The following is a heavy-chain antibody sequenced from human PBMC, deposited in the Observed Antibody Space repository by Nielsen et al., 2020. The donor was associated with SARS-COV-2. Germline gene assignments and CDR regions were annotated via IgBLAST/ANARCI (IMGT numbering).Heavy chain of an antibody. J-gene: IGHJ6*02. V-gene: IGHV3-21*01. CDR1: GFTFSSYS. Sequence: GESLKISCAASGFTFSSYSMNWVRQAPGKGLEWVSSISSSSSYIYYADSVKGRFTISRDNAKNSLYLQMNSLRAEDTAVYYCARDRGLPADYYYGMDVWGQGTTVTVSS. D-gene: IGHD2-2*01. CDR2: ISSSSSYI. CDR3: ARDRGLPADYYYGMDV.